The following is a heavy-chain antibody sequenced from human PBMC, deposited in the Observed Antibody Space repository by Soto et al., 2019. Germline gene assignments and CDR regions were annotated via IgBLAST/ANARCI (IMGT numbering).Heavy chain of an antibody. CDR2: IYPGDSDT. Sequence: GESLKISCKGSGYSFTSYWIGWVRQMPGKGLEWMGIIYPGDSDTRYSPSFQGQVTISADKSISTAYLQWSSLKASDTAMYYCARHGYSSSWPPNYYGMDVWGQGTTVTVSS. CDR1: GYSFTSYW. V-gene: IGHV5-51*01. D-gene: IGHD6-13*01. CDR3: ARHGYSSSWPPNYYGMDV. J-gene: IGHJ6*02.